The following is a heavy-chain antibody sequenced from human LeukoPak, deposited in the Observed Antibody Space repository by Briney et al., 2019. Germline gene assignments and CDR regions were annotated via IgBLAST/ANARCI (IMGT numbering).Heavy chain of an antibody. Sequence: SQTLSLTCTVSGGSISRGDYYWGWIRQPPGTGLEWIEYIYYSGSTYYNPSLKSRVTISVDTSKNQFSLKLSSVTAADTAVYYCARVSYDSSGYRLDYWGQGTLVTVSS. CDR1: GGSISRGDYY. D-gene: IGHD3-22*01. CDR2: IYYSGST. CDR3: ARVSYDSSGYRLDY. J-gene: IGHJ4*02. V-gene: IGHV4-30-4*01.